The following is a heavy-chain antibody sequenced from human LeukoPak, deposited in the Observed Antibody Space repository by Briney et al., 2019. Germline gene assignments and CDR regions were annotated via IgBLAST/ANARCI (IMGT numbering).Heavy chain of an antibody. CDR2: IYYSGST. D-gene: IGHD1-7*01. J-gene: IGHJ6*02. CDR1: GGSVTSYY. V-gene: IGHV4-59*02. Sequence: SETLSLTCTVSGGSVTSYYWSWIRQPPGKGLEWIGYIYYSGSTNYNPSLKSRVTISVDTSTNQFSLKLSSVTAADTAVYYCARDNWNYGSSMDVWGQGTTVTV. CDR3: ARDNWNYGSSMDV.